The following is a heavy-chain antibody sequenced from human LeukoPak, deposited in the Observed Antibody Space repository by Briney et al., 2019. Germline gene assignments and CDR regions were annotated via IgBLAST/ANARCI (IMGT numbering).Heavy chain of an antibody. CDR2: IIPIFGPA. CDR1: GGTFTGYA. CDR3: ARAPIVVVPAATTYYYYYYMDV. D-gene: IGHD2-2*01. J-gene: IGHJ6*03. V-gene: IGHV1-69*05. Sequence: SVKVSCKASGGTFTGYAISWVRQAPGQGLEWMGGIIPIFGPATYAQKFQGRVTITTDESTSTAYMELSSLRSEDTAVYYCARAPIVVVPAATTYYYYYYMDVWGKGTTVTVSS.